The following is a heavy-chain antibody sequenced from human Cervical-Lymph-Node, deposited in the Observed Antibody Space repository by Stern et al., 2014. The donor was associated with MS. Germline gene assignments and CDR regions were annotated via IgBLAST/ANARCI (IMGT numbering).Heavy chain of an antibody. CDR3: ARDLVDRRLGGPGSSDY. Sequence: QLVQSGAEVKRPGSSGKVSCKASGYTFTTYYIYWVRQVPGQGLEWMGLVNPSDGSTTYSQNFQGRVTLTRDTSTSTVSMELTSLRSEDTAVFYCARDLVDRRLGGPGSSDYWGQGTLVTVPS. V-gene: IGHV1-46*03. J-gene: IGHJ4*02. CDR2: VNPSDGST. D-gene: IGHD1-26*01. CDR1: GYTFTTYY.